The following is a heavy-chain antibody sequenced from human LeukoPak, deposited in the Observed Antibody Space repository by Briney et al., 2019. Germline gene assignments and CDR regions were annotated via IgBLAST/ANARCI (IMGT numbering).Heavy chain of an antibody. V-gene: IGHV3-23*01. CDR1: GLTLSTYE. CDR2: ISGSGGST. CDR3: AKNPPFIVVVPDAPFDY. J-gene: IGHJ4*02. Sequence: GGSLRLSCAASGLTLSTYEMNWVRQAPGKGLEWVSAISGSGGSTYYADSVKGRFTISRDNSKNTLYLQMNSLRAEDTAVYYCAKNPPFIVVVPDAPFDYWGQGTLVTVSS. D-gene: IGHD2-2*01.